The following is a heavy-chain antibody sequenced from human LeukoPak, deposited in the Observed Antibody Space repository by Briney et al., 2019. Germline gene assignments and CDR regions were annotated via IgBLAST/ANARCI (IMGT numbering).Heavy chain of an antibody. CDR1: GGSINAYY. CDR2: VYYSATT. V-gene: IGHV4-59*01. Sequence: PSETLSLTCTVSGGSINAYYWTWLRQSPGKGLECIGYVYYSATTNYNPSLMSRVTISLDTAKNQFSLKLTSVTAADTAVYYCAGGDPQYCNDGVCFYFDYWGQGALVTVSS. D-gene: IGHD2-8*01. CDR3: AGGDPQYCNDGVCFYFDY. J-gene: IGHJ4*02.